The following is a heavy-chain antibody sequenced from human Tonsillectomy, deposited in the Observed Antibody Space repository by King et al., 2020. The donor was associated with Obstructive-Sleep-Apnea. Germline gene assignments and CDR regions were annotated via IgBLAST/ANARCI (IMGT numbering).Heavy chain of an antibody. Sequence: VQLVESGGGLVRPGGSLRLSCAASGFSFSTYWMTWVRPAPGKGREWVANIRQDGTELDYVDSVKGRFTISRENAKNSLYLQMHSLRAEDTAVYYCARENDNDTYGYSHYFDYWGQGTLVTVSS. CDR3: ARENDNDTYGYSHYFDY. CDR1: GFSFSTYW. CDR2: IRQDGTEL. J-gene: IGHJ4*02. D-gene: IGHD5-18*01. V-gene: IGHV3-7*03.